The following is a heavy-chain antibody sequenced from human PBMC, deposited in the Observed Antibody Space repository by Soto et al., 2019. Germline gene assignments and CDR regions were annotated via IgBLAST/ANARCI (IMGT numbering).Heavy chain of an antibody. CDR1: GYTSTSYA. D-gene: IGHD4-17*01. Sequence: ASVKVSCKASGYTSTSYAMHWVRQAPGQRLEWMGWINAGNGNTKYSQKFQGRVTITADESTSTAYMELSSLRSEDTAVYYCARDDYETYYYHGMDVWGQGTTVTVSS. J-gene: IGHJ6*02. CDR3: ARDDYETYYYHGMDV. CDR2: INAGNGNT. V-gene: IGHV1-3*01.